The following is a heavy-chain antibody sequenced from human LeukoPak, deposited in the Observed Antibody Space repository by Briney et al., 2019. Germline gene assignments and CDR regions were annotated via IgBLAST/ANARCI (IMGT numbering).Heavy chain of an antibody. V-gene: IGHV3-21*01. CDR1: RFTFSSYS. CDR3: ARDWDDILTGQFN. Sequence: GGSLRLSCAASRFTFSSYSMNWVRQAPGKGLEWVSSISSTSSYIYYADSVKGRFTISRDNAKNSLYLQRNSLRAEDTAVYYCARDWDDILTGQFNWGQGTLVTVSS. D-gene: IGHD3-9*01. J-gene: IGHJ4*02. CDR2: ISSTSSYI.